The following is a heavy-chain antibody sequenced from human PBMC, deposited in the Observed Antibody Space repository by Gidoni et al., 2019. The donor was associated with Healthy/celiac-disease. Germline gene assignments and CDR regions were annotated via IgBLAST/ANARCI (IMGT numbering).Heavy chain of an antibody. D-gene: IGHD1-20*01. CDR3: ARGDRYNWNDAMDY. CDR1: GGSILSGSYY. J-gene: IGHJ4*02. Sequence: QVQLQESRPGLVKPSQTLSLPFTVSGGSILSGSYYWSWIRQPAGKGLEWIGRIYTSGSTNYNPSLNSRVTISVDTSKNQFSLKLSSVTAADTAVYYWARGDRYNWNDAMDYWGQGTLVTVSS. CDR2: IYTSGST. V-gene: IGHV4-61*02.